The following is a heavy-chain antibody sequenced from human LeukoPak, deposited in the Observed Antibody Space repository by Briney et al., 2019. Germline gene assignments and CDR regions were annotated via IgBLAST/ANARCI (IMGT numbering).Heavy chain of an antibody. V-gene: IGHV4-34*01. D-gene: IGHD5-24*01. CDR3: ARGHLLGWLQWCPYFDY. J-gene: IGHJ4*02. CDR2: INHSGST. Sequence: SETLSLTCAVDGGSFSGYYWSWIRQPPGKGLGWNGEINHSGSTNYNPSLKCRVTISVDTSKTQFSQKLSSVTAAETAVYSCARGHLLGWLQWCPYFDYWGQGTLVTVSS. CDR1: GGSFSGYY.